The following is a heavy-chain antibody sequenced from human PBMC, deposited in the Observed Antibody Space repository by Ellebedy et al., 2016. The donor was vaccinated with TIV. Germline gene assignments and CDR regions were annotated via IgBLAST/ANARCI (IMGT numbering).Heavy chain of an antibody. J-gene: IGHJ4*02. V-gene: IGHV3-30*04. D-gene: IGHD1-26*01. Sequence: GGSLRLSXAASGFTFSSYAMHWVRQAPGKGLEWVAVISYDGSNKYYADSVKGRFTISRDNSKNTLYLQMNSLRAEDTAVYYCARDGGSYWGQGTLVTVSS. CDR1: GFTFSSYA. CDR2: ISYDGSNK. CDR3: ARDGGSY.